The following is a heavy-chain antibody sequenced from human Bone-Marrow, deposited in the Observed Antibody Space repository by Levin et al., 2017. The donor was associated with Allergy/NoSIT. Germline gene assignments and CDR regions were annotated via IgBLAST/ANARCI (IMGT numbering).Heavy chain of an antibody. J-gene: IGHJ6*02. D-gene: IGHD5-18*01. CDR1: GFTFSSYA. Sequence: LSLTCAASGFTFSSYAMHWVRQAPGKGLEWVAVISYDGSNKYYADSVKGRFTISRDNSKNTLYLQMNSLRAEDTAVYYCARDRLDTAMAYYYYGMDVWGQGTTVTVSS. CDR3: ARDRLDTAMAYYYYGMDV. V-gene: IGHV3-30*04. CDR2: ISYDGSNK.